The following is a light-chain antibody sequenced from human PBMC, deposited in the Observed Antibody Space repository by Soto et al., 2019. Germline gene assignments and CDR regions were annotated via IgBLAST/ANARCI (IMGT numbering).Light chain of an antibody. J-gene: IGKJ4*01. V-gene: IGKV3-20*01. CDR2: GAS. CDR3: QQYATSPT. CDR1: QSVDSNS. Sequence: EIVLTQSPGTLSLSPGERATLSCRASQSVDSNSLAWYQHKPGQAPRLLIYGASSRAPGISDRYSGRGSGTDFTPTINSLEPEDFAVYYFQQYATSPTFGGGTRLEIK.